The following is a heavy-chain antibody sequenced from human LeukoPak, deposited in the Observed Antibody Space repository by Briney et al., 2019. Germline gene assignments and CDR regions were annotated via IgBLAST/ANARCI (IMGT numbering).Heavy chain of an antibody. D-gene: IGHD1-14*01. CDR2: IIPIFATT. J-gene: IGHJ6*03. Sequence: ASVKVSCKTSGGTFSSFAIAWVRQAPGQGLEWMAGIIPIFATTNYAQAFQGRVSLTADESTSTVYMELSGLRYDDTAVYYCARGPPLTFDHTPEGYYHYYMDVWSEGTTVTISS. V-gene: IGHV1-69*13. CDR3: ARGPPLTFDHTPEGYYHYYMDV. CDR1: GGTFSSFA.